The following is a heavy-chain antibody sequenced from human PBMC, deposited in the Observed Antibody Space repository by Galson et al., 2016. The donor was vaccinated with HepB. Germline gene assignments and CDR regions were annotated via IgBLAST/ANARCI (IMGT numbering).Heavy chain of an antibody. Sequence: SVKVSCKASGYTFFSFDINWVRQVPGQGLEWMGWMTPNSGNTGYAQNFQGRITMTRNTSTSTAYMDLGSLRSEDAAVYFCARASYGGLSAFDTWGQGTLVTVSS. CDR1: GYTFFSFD. J-gene: IGHJ4*02. CDR2: MTPNSGNT. V-gene: IGHV1-8*01. CDR3: ARASYGGLSAFDT. D-gene: IGHD4-23*01.